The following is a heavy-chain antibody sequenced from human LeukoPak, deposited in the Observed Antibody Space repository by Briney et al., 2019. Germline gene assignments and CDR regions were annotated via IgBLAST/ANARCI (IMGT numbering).Heavy chain of an antibody. D-gene: IGHD5-12*01. CDR3: ARDLLSVDNYDALDI. J-gene: IGHJ3*02. Sequence: SVKVSCKASGATFGSHSISWVRQAPGQGLEWVGGIVPMFGTDVYAQRFQGRVTVTADESTTTAYMELISLTSEDTAMYYCARDLLSVDNYDALDIWGQGTMVTVSS. CDR1: GATFGSHS. CDR2: IVPMFGTD. V-gene: IGHV1-69*13.